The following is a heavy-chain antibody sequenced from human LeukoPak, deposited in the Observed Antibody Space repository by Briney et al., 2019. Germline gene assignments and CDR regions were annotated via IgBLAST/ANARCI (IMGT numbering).Heavy chain of an antibody. V-gene: IGHV5-51*01. CDR2: IYPGDSDT. J-gene: IGHJ5*02. CDR3: ARQGEMATVLGS. Sequence: GESLKISCQGSEYRFTSYWIVWVRQMPAKGLEWMGIIYPGDSDTSYSPSFQGQVTISAAKSISTAYLQWSSRMASHTAKKYCARQGEMATVLGSWGQRTPVTVSS. D-gene: IGHD5-24*01. CDR1: EYRFTSYW.